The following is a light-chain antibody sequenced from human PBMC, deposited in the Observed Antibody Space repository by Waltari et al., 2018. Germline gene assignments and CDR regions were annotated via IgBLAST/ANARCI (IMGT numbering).Light chain of an antibody. Sequence: SYVLTQPPSVSVAPGETARITCGGNNIGSKSVHWYRQKPGQAPQLVISYDSDRPSGIPERCSGSNSGDTATLTSSRVEAGDEADYYCQVWDANNEPGVFGTGTEVTVL. CDR3: QVWDANNEPGV. J-gene: IGLJ1*01. CDR1: NIGSKS. CDR2: YDS. V-gene: IGLV3-21*01.